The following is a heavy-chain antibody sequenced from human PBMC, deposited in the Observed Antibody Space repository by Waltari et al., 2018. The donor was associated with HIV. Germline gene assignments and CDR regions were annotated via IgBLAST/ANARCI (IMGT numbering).Heavy chain of an antibody. CDR2: IKQDGSEK. V-gene: IGHV3-7*01. D-gene: IGHD2-2*01. J-gene: IGHJ4*02. Sequence: EVQLVESGGGLVQPGGSLRLSCAASGFQFTICWQSWVRQVPGKGLEWVANIKQDGSEKYYVDSVKGRFTISRDNAKNSLYLQMNSLRAEDTAVYYCATSRTFDYWGQGTLVTVSS. CDR1: GFQFTICW. CDR3: ATSRTFDY.